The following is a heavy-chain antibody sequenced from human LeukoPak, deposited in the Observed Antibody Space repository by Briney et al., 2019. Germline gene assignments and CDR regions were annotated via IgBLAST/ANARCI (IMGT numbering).Heavy chain of an antibody. Sequence: GGSLRLSCAASGFTVSSNYMSWVRQAPGKGLEWVSVIYSGGSTYYADSVKGRFTISRDNSKNTLYLQMDSLRVEDTATYYCSKDLIPGSIGYFDCWGQGTPVTVSS. CDR1: GFTVSSNY. D-gene: IGHD3-10*01. V-gene: IGHV3-53*01. J-gene: IGHJ4*02. CDR2: IYSGGST. CDR3: SKDLIPGSIGYFDC.